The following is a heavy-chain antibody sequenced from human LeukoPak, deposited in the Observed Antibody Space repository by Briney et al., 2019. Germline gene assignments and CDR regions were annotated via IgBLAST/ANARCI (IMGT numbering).Heavy chain of an antibody. V-gene: IGHV3-74*01. D-gene: IGHD4-11*01. CDR3: ARAGYGNAFDI. CDR2: IKTDGSKT. Sequence: GGSLRLSCAAPGFTFSSYWMHWVRQAPGKGPVWVSRIKTDGSKTNYADSVKGRFTISRDNAKNTLYLQMNSLGAEDTAVYYCARAGYGNAFDIWGQGTMVTVSS. CDR1: GFTFSSYW. J-gene: IGHJ3*02.